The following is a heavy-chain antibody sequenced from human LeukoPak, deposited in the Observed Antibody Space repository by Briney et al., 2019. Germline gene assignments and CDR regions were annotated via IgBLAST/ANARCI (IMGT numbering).Heavy chain of an antibody. Sequence: ASVRVSCKTFGYTFINYDINWVRQATGQPLEWVGWMNPKSGYAGSAQKFQGRVTMTRDTSISTAYMELRSLTSEDTAVYYCARTNGDLDYWGQGTLLTVSS. CDR3: ARTNGDLDY. J-gene: IGHJ4*02. CDR2: MNPKSGYA. CDR1: GYTFINYD. V-gene: IGHV1-8*01.